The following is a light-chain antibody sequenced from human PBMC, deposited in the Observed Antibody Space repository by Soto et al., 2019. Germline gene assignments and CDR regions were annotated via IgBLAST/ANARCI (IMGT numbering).Light chain of an antibody. CDR3: QQCYSTPPT. CDR1: QSVLYSSNHVNY. Sequence: DIVMTQSPDLLAVSLGERATINCKSSQSVLYSSNHVNYLAWYQQRPGQPPKLLIYWASTRESGVPDRFSGSGSGKDFTLTISDLQAEDVAVYYCQQCYSTPPTFGQGTRLEIK. CDR2: WAS. V-gene: IGKV4-1*01. J-gene: IGKJ5*01.